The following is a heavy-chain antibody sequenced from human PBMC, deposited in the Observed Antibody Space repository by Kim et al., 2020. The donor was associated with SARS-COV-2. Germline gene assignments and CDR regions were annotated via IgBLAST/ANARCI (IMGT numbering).Heavy chain of an antibody. D-gene: IGHD1-20*01. CDR3: ARTHDRYNWNRDAFDI. CDR2: IYYSGST. Sequence: SETLSITCTVSGGSISSYYWSWIRQPPGKGLEWIGYIYYSGSTNYNPSLKSRVTISVDTSKNQFSLKLSSVTAADTAVYYCARTHDRYNWNRDAFDIWGQGTMVTVSS. J-gene: IGHJ3*02. CDR1: GGSISSYY. V-gene: IGHV4-59*01.